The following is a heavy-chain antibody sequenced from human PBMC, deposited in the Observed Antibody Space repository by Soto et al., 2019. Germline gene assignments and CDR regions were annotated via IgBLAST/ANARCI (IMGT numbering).Heavy chain of an antibody. Sequence: PSVTVSCTSSGYTFRSYGIMWVRQATGQGLEWMGWISAYNGNTDYAQRFQGRVTMTTDTSTSTAYMELRSLRSDDTAVYFCARNPSGSNFDYWGQGTLVNVS. D-gene: IGHD1-26*01. V-gene: IGHV1-18*01. CDR1: GYTFRSYG. J-gene: IGHJ4*02. CDR3: ARNPSGSNFDY. CDR2: ISAYNGNT.